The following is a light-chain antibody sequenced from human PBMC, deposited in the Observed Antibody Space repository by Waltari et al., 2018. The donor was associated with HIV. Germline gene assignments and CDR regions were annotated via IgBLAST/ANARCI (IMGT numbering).Light chain of an antibody. CDR3: QVWDESSDYVL. Sequence: QSVLTQPPSVSGAPGQRVTISCTGSRSNIGAGYDVHWYQQLPGTAPKLLIYDNNNRPSGVPDRFSGSYSGNTATLTISRVEAGDEADYYCQVWDESSDYVLFGGGTKLTVL. CDR2: DNN. CDR1: RSNIGAGYD. V-gene: IGLV1-40*01. J-gene: IGLJ2*01.